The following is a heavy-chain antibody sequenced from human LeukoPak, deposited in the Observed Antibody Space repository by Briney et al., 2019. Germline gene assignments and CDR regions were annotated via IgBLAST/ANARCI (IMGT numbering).Heavy chain of an antibody. J-gene: IGHJ4*02. V-gene: IGHV1-69*13. Sequence: ASVKVSCTASGGTFSSYAISWVRQAPGQGLEWMGGIIPIFGTANYAQKFQGRVTITADESTSTAYMELSSLRSEDTAVYYCARDPPTYYYGSGSYITDYWGQGTLVTVSS. CDR2: IIPIFGTA. CDR3: ARDPPTYYYGSGSYITDY. CDR1: GGTFSSYA. D-gene: IGHD3-10*01.